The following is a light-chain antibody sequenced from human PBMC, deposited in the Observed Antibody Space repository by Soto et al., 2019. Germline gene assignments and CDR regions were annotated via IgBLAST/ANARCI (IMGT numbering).Light chain of an antibody. Sequence: QSALTQPPSASGSPGQSVTISCTGTSSDVGGYNYVSWYQQYPGRAPKLMIYEVTKRPPGVTDRFSGSKSGNTASLTVSGLQAEDEADYYCSSYAASNNSYFVFGGGTKVTVL. CDR2: EVT. J-gene: IGLJ3*02. CDR3: SSYAASNNSYFV. CDR1: SSDVGGYNY. V-gene: IGLV2-8*01.